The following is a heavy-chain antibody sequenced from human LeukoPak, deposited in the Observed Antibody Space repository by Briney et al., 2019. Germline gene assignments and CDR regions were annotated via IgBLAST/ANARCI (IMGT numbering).Heavy chain of an antibody. J-gene: IGHJ4*02. Sequence: PSETLSLTCTVSGGSISSYYWSWIRQPPGKGLEWIGYIYYSGSTNYNPSLKSRVTISVDTSKNQFSLKLSSVTAADTAVYYCARNNIAVLDYWGQGTLVTVSS. D-gene: IGHD6-19*01. V-gene: IGHV4-59*01. CDR1: GGSISSYY. CDR2: IYYSGST. CDR3: ARNNIAVLDY.